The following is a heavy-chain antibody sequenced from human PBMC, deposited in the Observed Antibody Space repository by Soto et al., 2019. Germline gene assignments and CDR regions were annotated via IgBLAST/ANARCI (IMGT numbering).Heavy chain of an antibody. D-gene: IGHD5-18*01. CDR2: IYYSGST. V-gene: IGHV4-31*03. Sequence: PSETLSLTCTVSGGSISSGGYYWSWIRQHPGKGLEWIGYIYYSGSTYYNPSLKSRVTISVDTSKNQFSLKLSSVTAADTAVYYCARFEDTAMVWGDAFDIWGQGTMVTVS. J-gene: IGHJ3*02. CDR1: GGSISSGGYY. CDR3: ARFEDTAMVWGDAFDI.